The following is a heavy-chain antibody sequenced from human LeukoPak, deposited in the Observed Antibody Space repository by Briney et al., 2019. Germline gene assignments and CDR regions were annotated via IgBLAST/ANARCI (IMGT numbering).Heavy chain of an antibody. Sequence: ASVKVSCKASGYTFTSYDINWVRRATGQGLEWMGWMNPNSGNTGYAQKFQGRVTITRNTSMSTAYMELSSLRSEDTAVYYCARGNVLLWFGELSHFDYWGQGTLVTVSS. J-gene: IGHJ4*02. V-gene: IGHV1-8*03. CDR2: MNPNSGNT. CDR1: GYTFTSYD. D-gene: IGHD3-10*01. CDR3: ARGNVLLWFGELSHFDY.